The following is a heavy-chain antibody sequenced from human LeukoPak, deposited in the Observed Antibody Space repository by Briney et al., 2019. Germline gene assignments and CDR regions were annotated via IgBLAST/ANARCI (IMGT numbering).Heavy chain of an antibody. CDR1: GGSISSGSCY. V-gene: IGHV4-61*02. D-gene: IGHD1-26*01. CDR2: IYTSGST. CDR3: AREIWEEIIDY. Sequence: SETLSLTCTAPGGSISSGSCYWSWIRQPAGKGLEWIGRIYTSGSTNYNPSLKSRVTISVDTSKNQFSLKLSSVTAADTAVYYCAREIWEEIIDYWGQGTLVTVSS. J-gene: IGHJ4*02.